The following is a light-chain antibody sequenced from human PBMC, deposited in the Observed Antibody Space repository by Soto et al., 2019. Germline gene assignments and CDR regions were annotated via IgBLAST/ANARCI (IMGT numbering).Light chain of an antibody. CDR1: NSDVGGYNY. V-gene: IGLV2-14*01. CDR2: DVS. CDR3: SSYTTSNTRQIV. J-gene: IGLJ1*01. Sequence: QSGLTQPASGSGSPGQSITISCTGTNSDVGGYNYVSWYQQHPGKAPKFMIYDVSSRPSGVSDRFSGSKSGNTASLTISGLQAEDEADYYCSSYTTSNTRQIVFGTGTKVTVL.